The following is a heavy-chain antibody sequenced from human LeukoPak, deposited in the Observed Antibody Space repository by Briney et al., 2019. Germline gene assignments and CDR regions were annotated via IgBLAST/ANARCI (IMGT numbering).Heavy chain of an antibody. D-gene: IGHD6-13*01. CDR1: VDSVSSNSAA. V-gene: IGHV6-1*01. CDR2: TYYRSKWYN. CDR3: ARLGYSSSWTHFDY. Sequence: SQTLSLTCAISVDSVSSNSAAWNWIRQSPSRGLEWLGRTYYRSKWYNDYAVSVKSRITTNPDTSKNQFSLQLNSVTPEDTAVYYCARLGYSSSWTHFDYWGQGTLVTVSS. J-gene: IGHJ4*02.